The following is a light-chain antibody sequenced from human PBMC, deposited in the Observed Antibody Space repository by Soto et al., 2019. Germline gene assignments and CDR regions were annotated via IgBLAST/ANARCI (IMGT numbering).Light chain of an antibody. CDR3: SSYTTSSTWV. CDR1: SSDVGAYNF. V-gene: IGLV2-14*01. J-gene: IGLJ3*02. CDR2: EVS. Sequence: LTQPASVSGSPGQSITISCTGTSSDVGAYNFVSWYQQHPGKAPKLMIFEVSNRPSGVSNRFSGSKSGNMASLTISGLQAEDEADYYCSSYTTSSTWVFGGGTKVTVL.